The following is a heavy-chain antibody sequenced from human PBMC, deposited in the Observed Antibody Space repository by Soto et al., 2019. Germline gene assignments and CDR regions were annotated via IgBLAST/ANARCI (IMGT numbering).Heavy chain of an antibody. CDR2: IYHSGST. Sequence: SETLSLTCAVSGGSISSGGYSWSWIRQPPGKGLEWIGYIYHSGSTYYNPSLKSRVTISVDRSKNQFSLKLSSVTAADTAVYYCARGSGYCSGGSCLHDAFDIWGQGTMVTVSS. D-gene: IGHD2-15*01. CDR1: GGSISSGGYS. J-gene: IGHJ3*02. V-gene: IGHV4-30-2*01. CDR3: ARGSGYCSGGSCLHDAFDI.